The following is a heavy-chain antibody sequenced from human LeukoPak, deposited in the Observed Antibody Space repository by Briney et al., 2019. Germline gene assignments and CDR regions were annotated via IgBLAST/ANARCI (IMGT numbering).Heavy chain of an antibody. D-gene: IGHD6-13*01. CDR2: IFGGGKT. CDR1: GFPVSSNH. J-gene: IGHJ4*02. Sequence: GGSLRLSCAVSGFPVSSNHMGWVRQAPGKGLEWVSVIFGGGKTSYAGSVQGRVTLSRDNYKNTLYLQMIRLRVEDTAVYYCAAWRGSSWFDYWGQGTLVTVSS. V-gene: IGHV3-53*01. CDR3: AAWRGSSWFDY.